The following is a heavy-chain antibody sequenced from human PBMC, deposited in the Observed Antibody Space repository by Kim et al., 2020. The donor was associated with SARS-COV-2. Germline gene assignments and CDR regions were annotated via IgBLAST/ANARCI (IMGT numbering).Heavy chain of an antibody. CDR3: ASHLYYYDSSGTISDAFDI. CDR1: GGSISSYY. J-gene: IGHJ3*02. CDR2: IYYSGRT. Sequence: SETLSLTCTVSGGSISSYYWSWIRQPPGKGLEWIGYIYYSGRTNYNPSLKSRVTISVDTSKNQFSLKLSSVTAADTAVYYCASHLYYYDSSGTISDAFDIWGQGTMVTVSS. D-gene: IGHD3-22*01. V-gene: IGHV4-59*08.